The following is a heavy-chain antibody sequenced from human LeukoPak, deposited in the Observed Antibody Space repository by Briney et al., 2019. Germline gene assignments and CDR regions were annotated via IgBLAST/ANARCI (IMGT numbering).Heavy chain of an antibody. CDR1: GFTFSDYY. J-gene: IGHJ4*02. V-gene: IGHV3-11*06. D-gene: IGHD6-19*01. CDR3: ARDGGYSSGWYGPFDY. Sequence: GGSLRLSCAASGFTFSDYYMTWIRQAPGKGLEWLSYISSSSTYTNYADSVKGRFTISRDNAKNSLYLQMNSLRAEDTAVYYCARDGGYSSGWYGPFDYWGQGTLVTVSS. CDR2: ISSSSTYT.